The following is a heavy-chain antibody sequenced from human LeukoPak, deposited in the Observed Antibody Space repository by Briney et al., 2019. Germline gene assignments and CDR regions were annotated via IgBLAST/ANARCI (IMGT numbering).Heavy chain of an antibody. Sequence: GGSLRLSCAASGFTFSSYGMHWVRQAPGKGLEWVSAISGSGGSTYYADSVKGRFTISRDNSKNTLYLQMNSLRAEDTAVYYCAKDNVGYSSDFDYWGQGTLVTVSS. D-gene: IGHD6-13*01. V-gene: IGHV3-23*01. CDR1: GFTFSSYG. CDR2: ISGSGGST. J-gene: IGHJ4*02. CDR3: AKDNVGYSSDFDY.